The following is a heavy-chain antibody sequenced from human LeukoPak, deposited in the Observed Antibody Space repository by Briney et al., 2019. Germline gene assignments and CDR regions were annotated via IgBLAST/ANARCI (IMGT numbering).Heavy chain of an antibody. D-gene: IGHD6-19*01. V-gene: IGHV3-7*01. Sequence: PGGSLRLSCAASGFTFSNYWMSWVRQAPGKGLEWVANIKQDGSEKYYVDSVKGRFTISRDNAKNSLYLQMNSLRAEDTAVYYCARRVITVAGLSRFDPWGQGTLVTVSS. CDR3: ARRVITVAGLSRFDP. CDR1: GFTFSNYW. J-gene: IGHJ5*02. CDR2: IKQDGSEK.